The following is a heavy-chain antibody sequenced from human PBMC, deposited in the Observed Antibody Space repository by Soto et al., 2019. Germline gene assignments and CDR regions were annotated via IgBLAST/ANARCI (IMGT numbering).Heavy chain of an antibody. CDR3: ARCLGMRAGNDAFDI. D-gene: IGHD7-27*01. CDR1: GGSFSGYY. CDR2: INHSGST. V-gene: IGHV4-34*01. J-gene: IGHJ3*02. Sequence: QVQLQQWGAGLLKPSETLSLTCVVYGGSFSGYYWSWIRQPPGKGLEWIGDINHSGSTNYNPSLKSRVTISVDTSKNHFSLKLSSVTAADTAVYYCARCLGMRAGNDAFDIWGQGTMVTVSS.